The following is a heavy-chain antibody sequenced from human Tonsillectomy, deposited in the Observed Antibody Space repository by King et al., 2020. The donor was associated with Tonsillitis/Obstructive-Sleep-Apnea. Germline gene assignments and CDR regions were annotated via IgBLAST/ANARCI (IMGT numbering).Heavy chain of an antibody. CDR3: AKQGGSYNTGGLDS. Sequence: VQLVESGGGLVQPGGSLRLSCAASGFTFNDYAMDWVRQAPGKGLEWVSTISDNVGSTNYAYSVKGRFTISRDNSKNTLYLEMNSLRAEDTAVYYCAKQGGSYNTGGLDSWGQGNLVTVSS. V-gene: IGHV3-23*04. CDR2: ISDNVGST. J-gene: IGHJ4*02. D-gene: IGHD1-26*01. CDR1: GFTFNDYA.